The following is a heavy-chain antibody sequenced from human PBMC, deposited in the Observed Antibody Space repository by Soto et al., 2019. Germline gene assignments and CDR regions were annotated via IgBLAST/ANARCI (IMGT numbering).Heavy chain of an antibody. Sequence: SETLSLTCAVYDESLSGYYYSWTRQPPGKGLEWIGEIHPSGSTSYNPSLKSRITISLDTSQKQFSLQLSSVTAADTAVYYCARLGAYYQALDYWGQGTLVTVSS. D-gene: IGHD3-22*01. J-gene: IGHJ4*02. V-gene: IGHV4-34*10. CDR3: ARLGAYYQALDY. CDR2: IHPSGST. CDR1: DESLSGYY.